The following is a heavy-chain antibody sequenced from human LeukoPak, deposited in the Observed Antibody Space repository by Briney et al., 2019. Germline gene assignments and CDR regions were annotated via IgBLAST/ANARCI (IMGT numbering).Heavy chain of an antibody. V-gene: IGHV4-61*02. CDR1: GGSISSGSYY. J-gene: IGHJ3*02. D-gene: IGHD3-3*01. CDR2: IYTSGST. Sequence: SQTLSLTCTVSGGSISSGSYYWGWIRQPAGKGLEWIGRIYTSGSTNYNPSLKRRVTISVDTSKNQFSLKLSSVTAADTAVYYCARAWNDFWSGYLHDAFDIWGQGTMVTVSS. CDR3: ARAWNDFWSGYLHDAFDI.